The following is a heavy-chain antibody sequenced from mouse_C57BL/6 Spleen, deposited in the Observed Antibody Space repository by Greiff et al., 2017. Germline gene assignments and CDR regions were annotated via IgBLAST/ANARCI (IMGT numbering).Heavy chain of an antibody. CDR2: IYPGDGDT. Sequence: QVQLQQSGPELVKPGASVKISCKASGYAFSSSWMNWVKQRPGKGLEWIGRIYPGDGDTNYNGKFKGKATLTADKSSSTAYMQLSSLTSEDSAVYFCARLVGRRYFDVWGTGTTVTVSS. J-gene: IGHJ1*03. D-gene: IGHD4-1*01. CDR3: ARLVGRRYFDV. V-gene: IGHV1-82*01. CDR1: GYAFSSSW.